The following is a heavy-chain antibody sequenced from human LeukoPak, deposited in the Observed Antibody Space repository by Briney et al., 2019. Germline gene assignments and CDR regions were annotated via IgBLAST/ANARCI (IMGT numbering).Heavy chain of an antibody. CDR3: ARQHTIGTTGCNFDY. V-gene: IGHV3-21*01. J-gene: IGHJ4*02. Sequence: GGSLRLSCAASGFTFSSYSMNWVRQAPGKGLEWVSSISSFSSYIYYADSVKGRFTISRDNAKNSLHLQMNSLRVEDTAVYYCARQHTIGTTGCNFDYWGQGTLVTVSS. D-gene: IGHD1-1*01. CDR2: ISSFSSYI. CDR1: GFTFSSYS.